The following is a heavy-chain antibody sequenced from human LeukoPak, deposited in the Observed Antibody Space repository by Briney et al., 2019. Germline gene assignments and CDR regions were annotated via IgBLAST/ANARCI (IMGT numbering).Heavy chain of an antibody. CDR2: VYYSGST. D-gene: IGHD3-22*01. Sequence: SETLSLTCTVSGGSISTYYWSWIRRPPGKGLEWIGYVYYSGSTNYNPSLKSRVNISVDTSKNQFSLKLTSVTAADTAVYYCARFSNYYDSSGYYYGFDPWGQGTLVTVSS. CDR3: ARFSNYYDSSGYYYGFDP. CDR1: GGSISTYY. V-gene: IGHV4-59*01. J-gene: IGHJ5*02.